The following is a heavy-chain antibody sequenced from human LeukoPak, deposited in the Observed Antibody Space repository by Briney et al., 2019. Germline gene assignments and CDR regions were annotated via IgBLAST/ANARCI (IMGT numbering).Heavy chain of an antibody. J-gene: IGHJ5*02. CDR3: ARGGFTIFGVVKTCWFDP. CDR1: GGSLSGYY. Sequence: SETLSLTCAVYGGSLSGYYWSWIRQPPGKGLEWIGEINHSGSTNYNPSLKSRVTISVDTSKNQFSLKLSSVTAADTAVYYCARGGFTIFGVVKTCWFDPWGQGTLVTVSS. CDR2: INHSGST. D-gene: IGHD3-3*01. V-gene: IGHV4-34*01.